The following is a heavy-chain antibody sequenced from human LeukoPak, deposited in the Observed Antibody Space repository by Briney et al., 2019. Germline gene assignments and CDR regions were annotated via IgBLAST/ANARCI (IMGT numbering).Heavy chain of an antibody. CDR1: GFTFSNYW. CDR3: ASQFWWAAVVGPALDC. D-gene: IGHD2-21*01. V-gene: IGHV3-7*05. J-gene: IGHJ4*02. CDR2: IIEDGGER. Sequence: GGSLRLSCAASGFTFSNYWMSWVRQAPGKGLEWVANIIEDGGERYYVDSVKGRFTISRDNAKNSLYLQQSSLRAEDTAVYYCASQFWWAAVVGPALDCWGQGSLVTVSS.